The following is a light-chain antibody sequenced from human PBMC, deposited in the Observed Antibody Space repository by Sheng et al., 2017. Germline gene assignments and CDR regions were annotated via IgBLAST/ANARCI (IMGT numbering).Light chain of an antibody. CDR1: EDIRNE. J-gene: IGKJ1*01. CDR2: AAS. V-gene: IGKV1-6*01. Sequence: AIQMTQSPSSLSASVGDRVTFTCRASEDIRNELGWYQQKPGKAPKFLIYAASTLQSGVPSRFSGSGSGTDFTLTISSLQPDDSATYYCLQDYNYPRTFGQGPRWKSN. CDR3: LQDYNYPRT.